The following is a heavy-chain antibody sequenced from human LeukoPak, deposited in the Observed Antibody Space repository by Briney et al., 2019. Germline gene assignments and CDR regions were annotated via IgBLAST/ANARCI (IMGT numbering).Heavy chain of an antibody. Sequence: GGSLGLSCAASGFTFSNYWMHWVRQAPGKGLVWVSRINSDGINTSYADSVKGRFTISRDNAKNTLNLQMNSLRAEDTAVYYCARDLGQYYDTSDNWFDPWGQGTLVTVSS. CDR2: INSDGINT. J-gene: IGHJ5*02. V-gene: IGHV3-74*01. CDR3: ARDLGQYYDTSDNWFDP. D-gene: IGHD3-22*01. CDR1: GFTFSNYW.